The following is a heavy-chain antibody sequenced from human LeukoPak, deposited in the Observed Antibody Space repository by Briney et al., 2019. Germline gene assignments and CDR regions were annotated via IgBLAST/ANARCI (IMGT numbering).Heavy chain of an antibody. CDR2: IYTSGST. Sequence: SETLSLTCTGSGGSISSYYWSWIRQPAGKGLEWIGRIYTSGSTNYNPSLKSRVTISVGTSKNQFSLKLSSVPAADTAVYYCAREDTAMEYYFDYWGQGTLVTVSS. CDR1: GGSISSYY. J-gene: IGHJ4*02. CDR3: AREDTAMEYYFDY. V-gene: IGHV4-4*07. D-gene: IGHD5-18*01.